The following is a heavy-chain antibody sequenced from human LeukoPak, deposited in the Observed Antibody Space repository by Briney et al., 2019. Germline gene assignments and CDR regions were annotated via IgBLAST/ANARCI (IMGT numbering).Heavy chain of an antibody. CDR1: GLTFSSYW. CDR2: INRDGSTT. V-gene: IGHV3-74*01. CDR3: ARERKYDSNFDY. Sequence: GGSLRLSCAASGLTFSSYWMHWVRQAPGKGLVCVSRINRDGSTTTYADSVKGRFTVSRDNAKNTLYLQMNSLRAEDTAVYYCARERKYDSNFDYWGQGTLVTVSS. J-gene: IGHJ4*02. D-gene: IGHD1-1*01.